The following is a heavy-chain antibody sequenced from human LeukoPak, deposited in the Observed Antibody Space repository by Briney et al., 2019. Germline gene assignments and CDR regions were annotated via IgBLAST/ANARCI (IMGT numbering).Heavy chain of an antibody. CDR1: GFTFSSYA. CDR3: AKDLDRLTPLQYYFDY. D-gene: IGHD4-11*01. Sequence: GGSLRLSCAASGFTFSSYAMSWVRQAPGKGLEWVSAISGSGGSTYYEDSVKGRFTISRDNSKNTLYLQMNSLRAEDTAVYYCAKDLDRLTPLQYYFDYWGQGTLVTVSS. V-gene: IGHV3-23*01. J-gene: IGHJ4*02. CDR2: ISGSGGST.